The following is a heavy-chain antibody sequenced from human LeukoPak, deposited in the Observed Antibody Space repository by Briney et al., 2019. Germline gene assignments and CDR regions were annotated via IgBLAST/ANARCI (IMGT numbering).Heavy chain of an antibody. D-gene: IGHD2-15*01. CDR3: ARGGGYCSGGSCYSADY. CDR2: ISSSSSYI. V-gene: IGHV3-21*01. Sequence: GGSLRLPCAASGFTFSSYSMNWVRQAPGKGLEWVSSISSSSSYIYYADSVKGRFTISRDNAKNSLYLQMNSLRAEDTAVYYCARGGGYCSGGSCYSADYWGQGTLVTVSS. CDR1: GFTFSSYS. J-gene: IGHJ4*02.